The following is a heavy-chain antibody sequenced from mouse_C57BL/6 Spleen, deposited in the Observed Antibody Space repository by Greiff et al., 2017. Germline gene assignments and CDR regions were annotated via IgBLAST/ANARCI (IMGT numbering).Heavy chain of an antibody. V-gene: IGHV5-17*01. CDR2: ISSGSSTI. J-gene: IGHJ3*01. D-gene: IGHD1-1*01. CDR1: GFTFSDYG. Sequence: EVKLLESGGGLVKPGGSLKLSCAASGFTFSDYGMHWVRQAPEKGLEWVAYISSGSSTIYYADTVKGRFTISRDNAKNTLFLQMTSLRSEDTAMYYCARGDYGSSPAWFAYWGQGTLVTVSA. CDR3: ARGDYGSSPAWFAY.